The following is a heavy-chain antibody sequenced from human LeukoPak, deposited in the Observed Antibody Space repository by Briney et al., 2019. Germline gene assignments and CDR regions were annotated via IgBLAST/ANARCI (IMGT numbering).Heavy chain of an antibody. V-gene: IGHV4-34*01. J-gene: IGHJ3*02. CDR3: ARGSRDYLVVLARIGDFDI. CDR1: GVSISSYY. Sequence: SETLSLTCTVSGVSISSYYWSWIRQPPGKGLEWIWEINHSGSTNYNPSLKSRVNISVDTSKNQFSMKLSFVTAADTDVYYCARGSRDYLVVLARIGDFDIWGQGTMVTVSS. CDR2: INHSGST. D-gene: IGHD2-21*01.